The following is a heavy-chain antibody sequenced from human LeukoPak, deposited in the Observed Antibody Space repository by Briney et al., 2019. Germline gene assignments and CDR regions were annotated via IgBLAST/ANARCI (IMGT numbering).Heavy chain of an antibody. CDR3: ARDLVAATPDAFDI. CDR2: ISSSSSYI. J-gene: IGHJ3*02. V-gene: IGHV3-21*01. Sequence: KTGGSLRLSCAASGFTFSSYSMNWVRQAPGKGLEWVSSISSSSSYIYYADSVKGRFTISRDNANNSLYLQMNSLRAEDTAVYYCARDLVAATPDAFDIWGQGTMVTVSS. D-gene: IGHD2-15*01. CDR1: GFTFSSYS.